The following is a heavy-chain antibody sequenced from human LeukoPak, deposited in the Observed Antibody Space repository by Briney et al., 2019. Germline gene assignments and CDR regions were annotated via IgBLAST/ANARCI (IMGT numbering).Heavy chain of an antibody. V-gene: IGHV6-1*01. CDR3: ARDVTGGSLFDY. CDR1: GDSVSSNSVT. CDR2: TYYRSTWYN. J-gene: IGHJ4*02. Sequence: SQTLSLTCAISGDSVSSNSVTWNWIRQSPSRGLEWLGRTYYRSTWYNDYAVSVRGRITVNPDTSKNQFSLQLNSVTPEDTAVYYCARDVTGGSLFDYWGQGTLVTVSS. D-gene: IGHD2-21*02.